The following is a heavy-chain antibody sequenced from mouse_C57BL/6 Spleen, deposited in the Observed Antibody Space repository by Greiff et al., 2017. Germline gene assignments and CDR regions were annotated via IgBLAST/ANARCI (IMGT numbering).Heavy chain of an antibody. D-gene: IGHD1-1*01. J-gene: IGHJ4*01. CDR2: IWSGGST. V-gene: IGHV2-2*01. Sequence: QVQLQQSGPGLVQPSQSLSITCTVSGFSLTSYGVHWVRQSPGKGLEWLGVIWSGGSTDYNAAFISRLSISKDNSKSQVFFKMNSLQADDTAIYYCARNYYYGSSYRYYAMDYWGQGTSVTVSS. CDR3: ARNYYYGSSYRYYAMDY. CDR1: GFSLTSYG.